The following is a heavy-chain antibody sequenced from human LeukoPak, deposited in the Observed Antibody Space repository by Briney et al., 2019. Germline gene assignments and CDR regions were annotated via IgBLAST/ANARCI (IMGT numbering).Heavy chain of an antibody. D-gene: IGHD3-10*01. CDR1: GGSLSSYY. J-gene: IGHJ5*02. CDR2: IYYSGST. CDR3: ARVSGWFDP. Sequence: PSETLSLTCTVSGGSLSSYYWSWIRQPPGKGLEWIGYIYYSGSTNYSPSLKSRVTISVDTSKNQFSLKLSSVTAADTAVYYCARVSGWFDPWGQGTLVTVSS. V-gene: IGHV4-59*01.